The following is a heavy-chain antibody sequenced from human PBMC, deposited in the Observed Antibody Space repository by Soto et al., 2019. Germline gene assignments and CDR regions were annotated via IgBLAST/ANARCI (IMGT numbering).Heavy chain of an antibody. CDR1: GYTFSAFY. V-gene: IGHV1-46*03. CDR3: AKVRKEFDIFTAYIMADF. D-gene: IGHD3-9*01. CDR2: FNPRSGAT. J-gene: IGHJ4*02. Sequence: ASVKVSCKASGYTFSAFYIHWFRQASGEGLQWMGVFNPRSGATEYVQKFQGRVTLTGDTPTSTVYMELSSLRSDDTATYYCAKVRKEFDIFTAYIMADFWGQGTQVNVSS.